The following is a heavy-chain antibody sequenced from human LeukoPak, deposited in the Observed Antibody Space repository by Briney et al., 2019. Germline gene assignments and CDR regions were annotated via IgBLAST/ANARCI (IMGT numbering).Heavy chain of an antibody. Sequence: GGSLRLSCAASGFTFSNYAMSWARQAPGEGLEWVSVISDNGGRTYYADSVKGRFTISRDNFKKTLFLQMNNLRAEDTAVYFCAKRFCGSSSCPAGYWGQGTLVTVSS. CDR1: GFTFSNYA. CDR2: ISDNGGRT. D-gene: IGHD2-2*01. V-gene: IGHV3-23*01. CDR3: AKRFCGSSSCPAGY. J-gene: IGHJ4*02.